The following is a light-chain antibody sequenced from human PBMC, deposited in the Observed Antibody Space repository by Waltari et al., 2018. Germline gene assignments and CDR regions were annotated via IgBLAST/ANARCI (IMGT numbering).Light chain of an antibody. V-gene: IGLV2-11*01. CDR1: SSDVGGYNY. J-gene: IGLJ1*01. CDR3: CSYAGSYTSGV. CDR2: DVS. Sequence: QSALTQPRSVSGSPGQSVTISCTGTSSDVGGYNYVSWYQQPPGKAPKLMIYDVSKRPSGVPDRFSGSKSGNTASLTISGLQAEDEADYYCCSYAGSYTSGVFGTGTKVTVL.